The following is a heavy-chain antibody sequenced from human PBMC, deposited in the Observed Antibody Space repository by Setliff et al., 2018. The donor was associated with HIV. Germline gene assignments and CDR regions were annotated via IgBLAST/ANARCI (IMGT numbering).Heavy chain of an antibody. D-gene: IGHD3-10*01. CDR2: ITYDATRT. V-gene: IGHV3-30*12. CDR1: GFTFNNFW. J-gene: IGHJ6*04. Sequence: GGSLRLSCAGSGFTFNNFWMAWVRQAPGKGLEWVSVITYDATRTSYADSVKGRLTISRDNSKNTVFLQLNTLRAEDTALYYCARDIPFGDLLMLQAYMDVWGKGTTVTVSS. CDR3: ARDIPFGDLLMLQAYMDV.